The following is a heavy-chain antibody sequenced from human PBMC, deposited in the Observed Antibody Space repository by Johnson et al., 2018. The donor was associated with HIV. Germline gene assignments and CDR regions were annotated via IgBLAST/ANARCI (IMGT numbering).Heavy chain of an antibody. V-gene: IGHV3-7*02. CDR1: GFTFSSYW. CDR3: ARSYYGSWGTFDI. CDR2: IKQEGSEK. D-gene: IGHD3-10*01. J-gene: IGHJ3*02. Sequence: VQLLESGGGLVKPGGSLRLSCAASGFTFSSYWMSWVRQAPGKGLEWVANIKQEGSEKYYVDSVKGRFTISRDNAKNSLFLQMNSLRAEDTAVYYCARSYYGSWGTFDIWGQGTMVTVS.